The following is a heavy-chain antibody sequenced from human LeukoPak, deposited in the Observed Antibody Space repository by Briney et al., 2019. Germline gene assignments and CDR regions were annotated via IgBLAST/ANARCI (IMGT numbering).Heavy chain of an antibody. D-gene: IGHD3-22*01. J-gene: IGHJ4*02. Sequence: GGTLRLSCAASGFTFSNLAMSWVRQAPGKGLEWVSAISCSGSSTYYADSVKGRFTITRDNSKNTMYHQMTSLRAEDTAVYYCAKGVRYDINGYFDHWGQGSLVTVSS. V-gene: IGHV3-23*01. CDR3: AKGVRYDINGYFDH. CDR1: GFTFSNLA. CDR2: ISCSGSST.